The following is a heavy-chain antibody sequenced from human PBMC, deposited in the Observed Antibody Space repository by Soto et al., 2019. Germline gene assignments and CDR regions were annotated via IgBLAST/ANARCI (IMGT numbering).Heavy chain of an antibody. CDR3: AKDLGDFHYYGMDV. CDR2: ISYDGSNK. D-gene: IGHD3-3*01. CDR1: GFTFSSYG. V-gene: IGHV3-30*18. Sequence: GGSLRLSCAASGFTFSSYGMHWVRQAPGKGLEWVAVISYDGSNKYYADSVKGRFTISRDNSKNTLYLQMNSLRAEDTAVYYCAKDLGDFHYYGMDVWGQGTTVTVSS. J-gene: IGHJ6*02.